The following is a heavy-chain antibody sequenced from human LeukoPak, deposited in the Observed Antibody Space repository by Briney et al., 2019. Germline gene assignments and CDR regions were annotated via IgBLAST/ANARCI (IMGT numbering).Heavy chain of an antibody. CDR1: GGTFSSYA. V-gene: IGHV1-69*06. D-gene: IGHD1-26*01. CDR3: ARDSSSGSFWFDP. J-gene: IGHJ5*02. Sequence: SVKVSCKASGGTFSSYAISWVRQAPGQGLEWMGGIIPIFGTANYAQKFQGRVTITADKSTSTAYMELSSLRSEDTAVYYCARDSSSGSFWFDPWGQGTLVTVSS. CDR2: IIPIFGTA.